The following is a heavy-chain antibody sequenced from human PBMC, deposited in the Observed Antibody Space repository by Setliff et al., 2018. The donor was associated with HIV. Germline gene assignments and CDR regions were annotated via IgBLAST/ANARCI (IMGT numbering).Heavy chain of an antibody. CDR2: FNCEYGGT. D-gene: IGHD3-22*01. Sequence: ASVKVSCKVSGYSLIALSMHWVRPTPGKGLEWMGRFNCEYGGTIYSPNFQDRVTMTEDASTDTAYMEMGGLTSEDTAVYFCSTGWGLYDNRHTAAGYLQHWGQGTLVTVSS. CDR3: STGWGLYDNRHTAAGYLQH. J-gene: IGHJ1*01. V-gene: IGHV1-24*01. CDR1: GYSLIALS.